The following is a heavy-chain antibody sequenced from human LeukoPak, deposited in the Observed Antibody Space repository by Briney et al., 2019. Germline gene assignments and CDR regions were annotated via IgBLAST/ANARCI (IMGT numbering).Heavy chain of an antibody. Sequence: GGSLRLSCAASGFTFSSSWMHWVRQAPGKELVWVSRINSDGSSTNYADSVKGRFTISRDNAQNTLYLQMNSLRAEDTAVYYCAREGRGGYYGFDYWGQGTLVTVSS. D-gene: IGHD3-3*01. CDR3: AREGRGGYYGFDY. CDR2: INSDGSST. CDR1: GFTFSSSW. J-gene: IGHJ4*02. V-gene: IGHV3-74*01.